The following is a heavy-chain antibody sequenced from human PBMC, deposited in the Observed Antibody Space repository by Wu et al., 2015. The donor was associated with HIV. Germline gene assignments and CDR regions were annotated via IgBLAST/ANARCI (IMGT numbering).Heavy chain of an antibody. J-gene: IGHJ4*02. Sequence: QVQLVQSGAEVKKPGASVKVSCKASGYTFTGYYIHWVRQAPGQGLEWMGWINPNSDSTNYVEKFQGRVTMTRDTSISTAYMELSRLRSDDTAAYYCARGKLAPRGYGDGSGYRLYFDYWGQGTLVTVSS. V-gene: IGHV1-2*02. CDR3: ARGKLAPRGYGDGSGYRLYFDY. CDR1: GYTFTGYY. D-gene: IGHD3-22*01. CDR2: INPNSDST.